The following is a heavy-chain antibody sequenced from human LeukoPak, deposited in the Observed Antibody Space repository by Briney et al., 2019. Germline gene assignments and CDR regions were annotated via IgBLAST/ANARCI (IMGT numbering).Heavy chain of an antibody. D-gene: IGHD5-18*01. J-gene: IGHJ6*03. CDR3: ASHVDTTMVRVYYYYYLDV. CDR2: LIPVFGTP. V-gene: IGHV1-69*05. CDR1: GGTFSNFA. Sequence: ASVKVSCKTSGGTFSNFAINWVRQAPGQGLEWMGGLIPVFGTPNYAQKFQDRLTITTDESTSTVYMELSSLRPEDTAVYYCASHVDTTMVRVYYYYYLDVWGTGTTVIVSS.